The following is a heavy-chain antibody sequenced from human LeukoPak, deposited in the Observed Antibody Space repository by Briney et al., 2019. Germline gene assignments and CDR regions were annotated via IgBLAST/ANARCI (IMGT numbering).Heavy chain of an antibody. CDR3: ARGQFWSGYSI. J-gene: IGHJ4*02. D-gene: IGHD3-3*02. V-gene: IGHV4-30-2*01. CDR2: ISHSGTT. Sequence: SQTLSLTCTVSGVSISSGGYYWTWIRQPPGKGLEWIGYISHSGTTYYNPSLKSRVTMSVDTSKNQFSLNLSFVTAADTAVYYCARGQFWSGYSIWGQGTLVTVSS. CDR1: GVSISSGGYY.